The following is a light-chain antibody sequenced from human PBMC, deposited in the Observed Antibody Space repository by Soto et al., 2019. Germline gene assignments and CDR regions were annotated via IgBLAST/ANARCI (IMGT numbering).Light chain of an antibody. J-gene: IGKJ5*01. CDR2: DAS. V-gene: IGKV3-20*01. Sequence: ELALAQSSATVSLFAGAIAPLSEIASQSVRSNYLAWYQQKPDQAPSLLIYDASSRATGIPDRFSGSGSGTDFTLAITRLEPEDFALYYCHQYGSSPITFGQGTRLEI. CDR1: QSVRSNY. CDR3: HQYGSSPIT.